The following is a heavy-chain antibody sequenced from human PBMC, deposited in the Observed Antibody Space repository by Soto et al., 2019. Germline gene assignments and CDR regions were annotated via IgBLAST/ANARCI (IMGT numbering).Heavy chain of an antibody. CDR2: IYYSGST. Sequence: SETLSLTCTVSGGSISSYYWSWIRQPPGKGLEWIGYIYYSGSTYYNPSLKSRVTISVDTSKNQFSLKLSSVTAADTAVYYCARRQSSSWYGLWGQGTLVTVS. J-gene: IGHJ4*02. V-gene: IGHV4-59*08. D-gene: IGHD6-13*01. CDR3: ARRQSSSWYGL. CDR1: GGSISSYY.